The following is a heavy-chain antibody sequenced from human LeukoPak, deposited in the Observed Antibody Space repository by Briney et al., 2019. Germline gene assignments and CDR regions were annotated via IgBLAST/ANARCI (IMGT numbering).Heavy chain of an antibody. CDR3: ASSVVPAAMIDY. J-gene: IGHJ4*02. CDR2: IYYSGST. CDR1: GVSISSYY. V-gene: IGHV4-59*08. Sequence: SETLSLTCTVSGVSISSYYWSWIRQPPGKGLEWIGYIYYSGSTNYNPSLKSRVTISVDTSKNQFSLKLSSVTAADTAVYYCASSVVPAAMIDYWGQGTLVTVSS. D-gene: IGHD2-2*01.